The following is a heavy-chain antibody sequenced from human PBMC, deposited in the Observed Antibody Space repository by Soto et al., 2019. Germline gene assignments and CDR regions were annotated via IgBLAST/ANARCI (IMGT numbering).Heavy chain of an antibody. D-gene: IGHD6-13*01. CDR2: IYYSGST. V-gene: IGHV4-31*03. Sequence: SETLSLTCTVSGGSISSGGYSWTWIRQHPGKGLEWIGYIYYSGSTYYKPSLKSRVTISVDTSKNQLSLKLSSVTAADTAVYYCARERPDGSRLDPWGQGTLVTVSS. J-gene: IGHJ5*02. CDR3: ARERPDGSRLDP. CDR1: GGSISSGGYS.